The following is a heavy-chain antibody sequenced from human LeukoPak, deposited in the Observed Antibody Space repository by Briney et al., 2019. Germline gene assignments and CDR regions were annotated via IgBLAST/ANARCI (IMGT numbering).Heavy chain of an antibody. CDR2: VSYSGST. Sequence: SQTLSLTCTLSGGSITSGRYYWTWIRQHPQRGLEWIGYVSYSGSTNYNSSLKSRLTISADTSKNQFYLRLTSVTAADTAVYYCARDPRGDITGTTFDRWGQGTLVTVSS. D-gene: IGHD1-20*01. J-gene: IGHJ5*02. V-gene: IGHV4-31*03. CDR1: GGSITSGRYY. CDR3: ARDPRGDITGTTFDR.